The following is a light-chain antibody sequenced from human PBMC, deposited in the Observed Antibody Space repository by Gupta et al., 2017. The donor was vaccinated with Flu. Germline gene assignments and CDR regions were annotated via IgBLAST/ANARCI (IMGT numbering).Light chain of an antibody. CDR2: QDS. V-gene: IGLV3-1*01. J-gene: IGLJ2*01. Sequence: SYALPQPPSVSVSPGPTASITCSGDKLGDKYACWYQQKPGQSPVLVIYQDSKRPSGIPERFSGSNSGNTATLTISGTQAMDEDDYYCQAWDSSTVVFGGGTKLTVL. CDR1: KLGDKY. CDR3: QAWDSSTVV.